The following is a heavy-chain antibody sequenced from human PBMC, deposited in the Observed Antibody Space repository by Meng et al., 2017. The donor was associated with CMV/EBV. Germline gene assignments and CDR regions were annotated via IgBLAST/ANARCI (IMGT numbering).Heavy chain of an antibody. CDR3: AKVRVVVVPAARYFDY. J-gene: IGHJ4*02. Sequence: GGSLRLSCAASGFTFSSYAMSWVRQAPGKGLEWVSAISGSGGSTYYADSVKGRFTISRDNSKNTLYLQMNSLRAEDTAVYYCAKVRVVVVPAARYFDYWGQRTLVTVSS. CDR1: GFTFSSYA. V-gene: IGHV3-23*01. D-gene: IGHD2-2*01. CDR2: ISGSGGST.